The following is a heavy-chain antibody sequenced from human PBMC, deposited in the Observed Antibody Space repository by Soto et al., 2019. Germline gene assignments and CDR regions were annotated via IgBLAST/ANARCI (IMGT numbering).Heavy chain of an antibody. D-gene: IGHD6-13*01. Sequence: QVQLQESGPGLVKPSQTLSLTCTVSGGSISSGDYYWSWIRQPPGKGLEWIGYIYYSGSTYYNPSLKSRVTISEDTSKHHFALKLSSVTAADTAVYYCASSSWYVYYYYGMDVWGQGTTVTVSS. CDR2: IYYSGST. J-gene: IGHJ6*02. V-gene: IGHV4-30-4*01. CDR1: GGSISSGDYY. CDR3: ASSSWYVYYYYGMDV.